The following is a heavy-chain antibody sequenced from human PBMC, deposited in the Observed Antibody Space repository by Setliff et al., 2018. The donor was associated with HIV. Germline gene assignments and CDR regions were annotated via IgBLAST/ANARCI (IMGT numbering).Heavy chain of an antibody. Sequence: GGSLRLSCTASGFSFDDYALTWVRQAPGKGLEWVAIIKFDGSEKYYVDSVKGRFSISRDNAKNSLFLQMNSLTADDTAVYYCARDRTGGWAFESWGQGTLVTV. D-gene: IGHD2-8*02. CDR1: GFSFDDYA. V-gene: IGHV3-7*03. CDR3: ARDRTGGWAFES. J-gene: IGHJ4*02. CDR2: IKFDGSEK.